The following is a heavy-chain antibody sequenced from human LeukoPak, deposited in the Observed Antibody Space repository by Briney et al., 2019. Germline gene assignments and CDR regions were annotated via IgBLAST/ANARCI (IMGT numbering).Heavy chain of an antibody. CDR1: GFTFSSYW. CDR2: IKPDGSEK. D-gene: IGHD3-10*01. Sequence: GGSLRLSCAAPGFTFSSYWMSWVRQSPGKGLEWVANIKPDGSEKYFMDSVKGRFTISRGNAKNALYLEMNSLRAEDTAEYFCARERMYSGSGSTYPYYDYWGQGTLVTVSS. CDR3: ARERMYSGSGSTYPYYDY. J-gene: IGHJ4*02. V-gene: IGHV3-7*01.